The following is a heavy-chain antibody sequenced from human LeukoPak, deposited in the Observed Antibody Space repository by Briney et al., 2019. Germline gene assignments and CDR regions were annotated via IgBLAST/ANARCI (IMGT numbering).Heavy chain of an antibody. CDR2: ISPSGDIT. CDR3: AKFWRVDWYFDL. Sequence: GGSLRLACAASGFTFSSYAMSWVRQAPGKGLEWVSGISPSGDITYYADSVKGRFTISRDNSKNTLYLQMNSLRAEDTAVYYCAKFWRVDWYFDLWGRGTLVTVSS. J-gene: IGHJ2*01. CDR1: GFTFSSYA. V-gene: IGHV3-23*01. D-gene: IGHD2-15*01.